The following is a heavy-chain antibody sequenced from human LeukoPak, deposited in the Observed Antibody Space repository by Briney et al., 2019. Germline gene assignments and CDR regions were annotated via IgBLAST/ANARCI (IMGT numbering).Heavy chain of an antibody. D-gene: IGHD6-6*01. J-gene: IGHJ4*02. CDR2: INPNTGNP. V-gene: IGHV7-4-1*02. CDR3: AKEGSGSSLEY. CDR1: GYTFTNSG. Sequence: ASVKVSCKAYGYTFTNSGLNWVRQAPGQGLEWMGWINPNTGNPTYAQGFAGRFVFSLDTSVSTTYLQISSLKAEDTAMYYCAKEGSGSSLEYWGQGTLVTVSS.